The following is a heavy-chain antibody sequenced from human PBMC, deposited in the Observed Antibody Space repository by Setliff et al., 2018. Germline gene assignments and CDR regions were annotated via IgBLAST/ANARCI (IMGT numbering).Heavy chain of an antibody. CDR2: INHSGST. V-gene: IGHV4-34*01. D-gene: IGHD1-1*01. CDR1: GGSFSGYY. Sequence: PSETLSLTCAVYGGSFSGYYWSWIRQPPGKGLEWIGEINHSGSTNYNPSLKSRVTISVDTSKNQFSLRLRSVTAADTAFYYCATSYLTLEAAFDVWGQGTMVTVSS. CDR3: ATSYLTLEAAFDV. J-gene: IGHJ3*01.